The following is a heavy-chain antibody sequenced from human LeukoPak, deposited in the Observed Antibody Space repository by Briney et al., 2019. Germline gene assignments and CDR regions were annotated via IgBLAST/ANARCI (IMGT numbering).Heavy chain of an antibody. V-gene: IGHV4-59*08. CDR2: IYYSGST. CDR3: ASLSAVAGNWASDY. CDR1: GGSISSYY. J-gene: IGHJ4*02. D-gene: IGHD6-19*01. Sequence: PSETLSLTCTVSGGSISSYYWSWIRQPPGKGLEWIGYIYYSGSTNYNPSLKSRVTISVDTSKNQFSLKLSSVTAADTAVYYCASLSAVAGNWASDYWGQGTLVTVSS.